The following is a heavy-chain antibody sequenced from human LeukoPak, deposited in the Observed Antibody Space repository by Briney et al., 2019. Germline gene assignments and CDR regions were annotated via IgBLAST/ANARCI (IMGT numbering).Heavy chain of an antibody. CDR3: AKPGGNYFFDY. CDR2: IKEDGSEK. D-gene: IGHD4-23*01. CDR1: GFTFSSYW. Sequence: GGSLRLSCAASGFTFSSYWMSWVRQAPGKGLEWVANIKEDGSEKYYVDSVKGRFTISRDNAKKSLYLRMNSRRAEDTAVYYCAKPGGNYFFDYWGQGTLVTVSS. V-gene: IGHV3-7*03. J-gene: IGHJ4*02.